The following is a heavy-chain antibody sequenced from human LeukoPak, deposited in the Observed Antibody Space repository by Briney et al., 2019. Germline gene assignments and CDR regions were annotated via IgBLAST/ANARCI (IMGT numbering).Heavy chain of an antibody. J-gene: IGHJ4*02. V-gene: IGHV5-10-1*01. CDR1: GYSFTSYW. Sequence: PGGSLRLSCKGSGYSFTSYWISWVRRVPGKGLEWMGRIDPSDSYTNYSPSFQGHVTISADKSISTAYLQWSSLKASDTAMYYCARQATVTTFDYWGQGTLVTVSS. D-gene: IGHD4-17*01. CDR3: ARQATVTTFDY. CDR2: IDPSDSYT.